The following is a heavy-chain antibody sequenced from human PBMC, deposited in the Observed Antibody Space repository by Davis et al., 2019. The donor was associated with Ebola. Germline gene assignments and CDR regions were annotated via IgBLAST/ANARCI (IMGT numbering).Heavy chain of an antibody. J-gene: IGHJ6*02. CDR1: GFTFSSYA. D-gene: IGHD6-13*01. Sequence: GESLKIPCAAPGFTFSSYAMHWVRQAPGKGLEWVAVISYDGSNKYYADSVKGRFTISRDNSKNTLYLQMNSLRSEDTAVYYCARDEGYRGIAAAGTDYYYYGMDVWGQGTTVTVSS. V-gene: IGHV3-30-3*01. CDR2: ISYDGSNK. CDR3: ARDEGYRGIAAAGTDYYYYGMDV.